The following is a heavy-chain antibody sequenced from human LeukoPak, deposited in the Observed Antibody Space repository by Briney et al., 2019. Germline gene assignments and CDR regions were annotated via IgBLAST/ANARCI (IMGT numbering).Heavy chain of an antibody. V-gene: IGHV3-74*01. D-gene: IGHD3-22*01. CDR2: INSDGSST. CDR1: GFTFSSYW. Sequence: GGSLRLSCAASGFTFSSYWMHWVRQAPGKGLVWVSRINSDGSSTSYADSVKGRFTISRDNAKNTLYLQMNSLRAEDTAVYYCVTYYYDNSGYWDAFDIWGQGTMVTVSS. CDR3: VTYYYDNSGYWDAFDI. J-gene: IGHJ3*02.